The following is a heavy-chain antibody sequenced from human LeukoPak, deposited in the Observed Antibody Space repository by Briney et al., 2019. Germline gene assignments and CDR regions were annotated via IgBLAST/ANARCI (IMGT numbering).Heavy chain of an antibody. D-gene: IGHD6-6*01. Sequence: GGSLRLSCAASGFTFSSYGMHWVRQAPGKGLEWVAVISLDGYDKFYEDSVKGRFTISRDNSKNTLYLQMNSLRAEDTAVYYCARGLSGSSSPLYPFDSWGQGALVTVSS. J-gene: IGHJ4*02. CDR1: GFTFSSYG. V-gene: IGHV3-30*03. CDR3: ARGLSGSSSPLYPFDS. CDR2: ISLDGYDK.